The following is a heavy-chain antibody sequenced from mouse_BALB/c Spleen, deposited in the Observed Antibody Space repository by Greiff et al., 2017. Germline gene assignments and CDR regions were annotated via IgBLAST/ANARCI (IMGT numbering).Heavy chain of an antibody. J-gene: IGHJ2*01. Sequence: VQRVESGPGLVAPSQSLSITCTVSGFSLTGYGVNWVRQPPGKGLEWLGMIWGDGSTDYNSALKSRLSISKDNSKSQVFLKMNSLQTDDTARYYCARDYYGSSYVKYFDYWGQGTTLTVSS. V-gene: IGHV2-6-7*01. D-gene: IGHD1-1*01. CDR2: IWGDGST. CDR1: GFSLTGYG. CDR3: ARDYYGSSYVKYFDY.